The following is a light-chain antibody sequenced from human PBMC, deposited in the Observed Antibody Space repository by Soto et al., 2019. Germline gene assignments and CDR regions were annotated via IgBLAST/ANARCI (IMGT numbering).Light chain of an antibody. J-gene: IGLJ2*01. CDR1: SSDVGGYNF. Sequence: SVLTQPASVSGSPGQSITISCTGTSSDVGGYNFVSWYQLHPGKAPKLMIYDVSNRPSGVSDRFSGSKSGNTASLTISGLQAEDEADYYCSSYTSSSTLEVFGGGTKLTVL. V-gene: IGLV2-14*01. CDR3: SSYTSSSTLEV. CDR2: DVS.